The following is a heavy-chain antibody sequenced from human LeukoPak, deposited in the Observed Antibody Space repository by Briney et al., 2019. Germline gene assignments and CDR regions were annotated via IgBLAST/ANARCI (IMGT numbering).Heavy chain of an antibody. Sequence: SETLSLTCTVAGGSIGRYDWSSIRQPPGKGLQWIGYIYYSENTNYNSSLKSRVTISEDTSKNQFSLKLTSVTAADTAVYYCAGGNFYDSRGHPYHFHFWGQGTLVSVSS. CDR2: IYYSENT. D-gene: IGHD3-22*01. J-gene: IGHJ4*02. CDR3: AGGNFYDSRGHPYHFHF. CDR1: GGSIGRYD. V-gene: IGHV4-59*01.